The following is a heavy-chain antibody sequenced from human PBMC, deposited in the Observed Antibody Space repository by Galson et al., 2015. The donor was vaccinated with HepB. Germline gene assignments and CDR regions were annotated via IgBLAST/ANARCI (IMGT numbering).Heavy chain of an antibody. D-gene: IGHD4-17*01. CDR2: INPIADTT. CDR3: ARGRVVPDADYPLGRSRGLDV. Sequence: SVKVSCKASGYTFRSYGFSWVRQAPGHGLEWMGGINPIADTTNYAQKFQGRVTIIADDSKSPGYLELSSLTAEDTAVYYCARGRVVPDADYPLGRSRGLDVWGQGTTVTVSS. J-gene: IGHJ6*02. CDR1: GYTFRSYG. V-gene: IGHV1-69*13.